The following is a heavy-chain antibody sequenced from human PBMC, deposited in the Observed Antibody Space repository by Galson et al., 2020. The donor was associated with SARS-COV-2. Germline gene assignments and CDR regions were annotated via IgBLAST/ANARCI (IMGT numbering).Heavy chain of an antibody. CDR1: GGSISSGSYY. CDR2: IYTSGST. D-gene: IGHD5-18*01. J-gene: IGHJ6*02. Sequence: SETLSLTRTVSGGSISSGSYYWSWIRQPAGKGLEWIGRIYTSGSTNYNPSLKSRVTISVDTSKNQFSLKLSSVTAADTAVYYCARAPAVDTAMVRYYYGMDVWGQGTTVTVSS. V-gene: IGHV4-61*02. CDR3: ARAPAVDTAMVRYYYGMDV.